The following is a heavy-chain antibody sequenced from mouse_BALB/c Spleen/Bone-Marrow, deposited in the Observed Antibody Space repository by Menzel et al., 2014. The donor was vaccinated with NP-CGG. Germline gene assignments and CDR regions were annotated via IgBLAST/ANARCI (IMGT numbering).Heavy chain of an antibody. D-gene: IGHD4-1*01. CDR2: INPGSGGI. J-gene: IGHJ3*01. Sequence: QVQLQQPGAELVRPGTSVTVSCKASGYAFTNYLIEWVKQRPRQGLEWIGVINPGSGGINYNEKFRVKATLTADKSSSIVYMQLSSLTSDDSAVYFCARELGRGFAYWGQGTLVTVSA. CDR3: ARELGRGFAY. CDR1: GYAFTNYL. V-gene: IGHV1-54*01.